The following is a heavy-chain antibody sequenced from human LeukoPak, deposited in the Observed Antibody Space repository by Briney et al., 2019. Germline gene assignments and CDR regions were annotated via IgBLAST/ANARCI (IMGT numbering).Heavy chain of an antibody. D-gene: IGHD3-10*01. CDR3: ASGGFGELFDWFDP. J-gene: IGHJ5*02. CDR2: IYHSGST. V-gene: IGHV4-39*07. CDR1: GGSISSSSYY. Sequence: SETLSLTCTVSGGSISSSSYYWGWIRQPPGKGLEWIGSIYHSGSTYYNPSLKSRVTISVDTSKNQFSLKLSSVTAADTAVYYCASGGFGELFDWFDPWGQGTLVTVSS.